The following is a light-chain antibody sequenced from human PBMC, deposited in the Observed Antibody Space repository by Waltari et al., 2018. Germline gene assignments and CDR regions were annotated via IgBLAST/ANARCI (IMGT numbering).Light chain of an antibody. CDR1: GLRSYY. CDR2: DKN. Sequence: SSELTQHPAVSVAMGQTVTLTCQANGLRSYYASWYQQRPGQAPILIMYDKNNRPTGVPDRFSGSNSDNTASLTITGAQAEDEASYYCHSRDASGVGGSFGGGTKLTVL. J-gene: IGLJ2*01. CDR3: HSRDASGVGGS. V-gene: IGLV3-19*01.